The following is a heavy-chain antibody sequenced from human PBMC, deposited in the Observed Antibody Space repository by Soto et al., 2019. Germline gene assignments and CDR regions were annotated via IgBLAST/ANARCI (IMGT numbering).Heavy chain of an antibody. CDR1: GYTFTGYY. CDR3: ARDLSYYGSGSYYSGYYYGMDV. J-gene: IGHJ6*02. CDR2: INPNSGGT. D-gene: IGHD3-10*01. Sequence: GASVKVSCKASGYTFTGYYMHWVRQAPGQGLERMGWINPNSGGTNYAQKFQGWVTMTRDTSISTAYMELSRLRSDDTAVYYCARDLSYYGSGSYYSGYYYGMDVWGQGTTVTVSS. V-gene: IGHV1-2*04.